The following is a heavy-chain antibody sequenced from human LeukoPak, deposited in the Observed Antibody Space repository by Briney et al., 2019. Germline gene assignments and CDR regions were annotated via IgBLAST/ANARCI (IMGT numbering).Heavy chain of an antibody. Sequence: ASVKVSCKASGYTFTGYYMHWVRQAPGQGLEWMGWINPNSGGTNYAQKFQGRVTMTRDTSISTAYMELSRLRSDDTAVYYCAREKDSWFGGLPDYWGQGTLVTVSS. CDR2: INPNSGGT. D-gene: IGHD3-10*01. CDR3: AREKDSWFGGLPDY. V-gene: IGHV1-2*02. J-gene: IGHJ4*02. CDR1: GYTFTGYY.